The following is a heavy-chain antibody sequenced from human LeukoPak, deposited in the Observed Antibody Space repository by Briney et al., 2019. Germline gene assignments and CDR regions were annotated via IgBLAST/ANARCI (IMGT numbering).Heavy chain of an antibody. D-gene: IGHD4-23*01. V-gene: IGHV3-73*01. Sequence: GGSLKLSCAASGFTFSDSAMHWVRQASGKGREGVGRIRRKADSYATAYGAPVKDRFTISRDDSTNTAYLQMDSLKTEDTAVYYCTRRPYGGNSSPYWYFDLWGRGTLATVSS. J-gene: IGHJ2*01. CDR1: GFTFSDSA. CDR3: TRRPYGGNSSPYWYFDL. CDR2: IRRKADSYAT.